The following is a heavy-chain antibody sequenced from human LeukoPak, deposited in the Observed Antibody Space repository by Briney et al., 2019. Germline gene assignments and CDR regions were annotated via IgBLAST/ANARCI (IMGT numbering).Heavy chain of an antibody. CDR2: MNHSGST. CDR3: VRGGEDIVVVVAATYYYYYMDV. J-gene: IGHJ6*03. CDR1: GGSFSGYY. V-gene: IGHV4-34*01. Sequence: SETLSLTCAVYGGSFSGYYWSWLRQPPGKGLEWIGKMNHSGSTNYNPSLKSRVTISVDTSKNQFSLKLSSVTGADTAVYYCVRGGEDIVVVVAATYYYYYMDVWGKGTTVTVSS. D-gene: IGHD2-15*01.